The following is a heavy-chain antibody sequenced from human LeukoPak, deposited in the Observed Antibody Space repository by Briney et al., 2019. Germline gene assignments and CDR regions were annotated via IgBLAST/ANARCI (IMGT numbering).Heavy chain of an antibody. CDR2: INPSGGST. V-gene: IGHV1-46*01. CDR3: AREIAEQLAHQEIYYYYGMDV. J-gene: IGHJ6*02. D-gene: IGHD6-13*01. Sequence: ASVKVSCKASGYTFTSYYMHWVRQAPGQGLEWMGIINPSGGSTSYAQKLQGRVTMTTDTSTSTAYMELRSLRSDDTAVYYCAREIAEQLAHQEIYYYYGMDVWGQGTTVTVSS. CDR1: GYTFTSYY.